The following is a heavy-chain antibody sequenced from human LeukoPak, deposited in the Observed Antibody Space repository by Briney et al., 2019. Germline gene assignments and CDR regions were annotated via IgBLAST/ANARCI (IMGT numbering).Heavy chain of an antibody. CDR3: ARSLYCSGGSCYAGWFDP. CDR1: GFTVSSNY. J-gene: IGHJ5*02. Sequence: GGSLRLSCAASGFTVSSNYMSWVRQAPGKGLEWVSVIYSGGSTYYADSVKGRCTISRDNSKNTLYLQMNSLRAEDTAVYYCARSLYCSGGSCYAGWFDPWGQGTLVTVSS. D-gene: IGHD2-15*01. V-gene: IGHV3-66*02. CDR2: IYSGGST.